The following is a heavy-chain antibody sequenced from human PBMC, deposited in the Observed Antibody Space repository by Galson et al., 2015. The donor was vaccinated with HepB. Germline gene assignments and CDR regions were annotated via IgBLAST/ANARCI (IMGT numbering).Heavy chain of an antibody. CDR2: INSDGSST. CDR1: GFTFSSYW. V-gene: IGHV3-74*01. J-gene: IGHJ6*02. Sequence: SLRLSCAASGFTFSSYWMHWVRQAPGKGLVWVSRINSDGSSTSYADSVKGRFTISRDNAKNTLYLQMNSLRAEDTAVYYCARRPVYHSSSWYGSSYYYGMDIWGQGTTVTVSS. CDR3: ARRPVYHSSSWYGSSYYYGMDI. D-gene: IGHD6-13*01.